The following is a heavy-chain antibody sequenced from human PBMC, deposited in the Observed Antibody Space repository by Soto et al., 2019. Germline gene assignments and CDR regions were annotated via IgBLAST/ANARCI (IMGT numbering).Heavy chain of an antibody. J-gene: IGHJ4*02. CDR3: VRDTSPYSSGWHNRHSDY. CDR1: GFTFSSDA. V-gene: IGHV3-30-3*01. Sequence: QVQLVESGGGVVQPGRSLRLSCAASGFTFSSDAMHWVRQAPGKGLEWVAVISYDGSNKYYADSVKGRFTISRDNSKTLYLQMNSLRAEDTAVYYCVRDTSPYSSGWHNRHSDYWGQGTLVTVSS. D-gene: IGHD6-19*01. CDR2: ISYDGSNK.